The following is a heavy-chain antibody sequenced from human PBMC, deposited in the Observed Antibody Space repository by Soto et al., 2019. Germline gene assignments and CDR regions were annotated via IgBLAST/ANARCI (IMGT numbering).Heavy chain of an antibody. V-gene: IGHV3-30-3*01. J-gene: IGHJ4*02. D-gene: IGHD3-10*01. Sequence: QVKLVESGGGVVQPGASLRLSCVASGFTFSDYPLHWVRRAPGKGLEWVAVISYDGNDESYSDSVKGRFTISRDNSKTTVYLQMNSLRADDMAVYHCAGDMRHDYASGRLDYLGQGTLVTVSS. CDR1: GFTFSDYP. CDR2: ISYDGNDE. CDR3: AGDMRHDYASGRLDY.